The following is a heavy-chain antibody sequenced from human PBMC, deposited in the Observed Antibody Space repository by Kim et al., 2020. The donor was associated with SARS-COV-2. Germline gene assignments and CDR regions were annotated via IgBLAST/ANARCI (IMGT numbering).Heavy chain of an antibody. CDR3: ARGGWAGYYYYYGMDV. J-gene: IGHJ6*02. CDR1: GGSFSGYY. CDR2: INHSGST. D-gene: IGHD6-19*01. Sequence: SETLSLTCAVYGGSFSGYYWSWIRQPPGKGLEWIGEINHSGSTNYNPSLKSRVTISVDTSKNQFSLKLSSVTAADTAVYYCARGGWAGYYYYYGMDVWGQGTTVTVSS. V-gene: IGHV4-34*01.